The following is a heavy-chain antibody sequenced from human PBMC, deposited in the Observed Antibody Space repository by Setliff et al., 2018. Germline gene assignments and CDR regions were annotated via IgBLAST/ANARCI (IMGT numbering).Heavy chain of an antibody. Sequence: GGSLRLSCAASGFTFRSYAMSWVRQAPGKGLEWVSVIYSGGSTYYADSVKGRFTISRDNSKNTLYLQMNSLRAEDTAVYYCARDTYTIFGVVPSEAHAFDIWGQGTMVTVSS. CDR3: ARDTYTIFGVVPSEAHAFDI. CDR2: IYSGGST. D-gene: IGHD3-3*01. V-gene: IGHV3-66*01. J-gene: IGHJ3*02. CDR1: GFTFRSYA.